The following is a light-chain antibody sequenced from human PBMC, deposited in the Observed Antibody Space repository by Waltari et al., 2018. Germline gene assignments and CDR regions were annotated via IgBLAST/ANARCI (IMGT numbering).Light chain of an antibody. J-gene: IGLJ1*01. V-gene: IGLV3-21*03. CDR1: TLASKS. Sequence: SYVLTQPPSVSVAPGKTARITCGGETLASKSVHWYQQKPGQAPVVVVYEDSARPSGISERFSGSNSGNTATLTISRVEAGDEADYYCEVWDSSSLYVFGSGTKVTVL. CDR3: EVWDSSSLYV. CDR2: EDS.